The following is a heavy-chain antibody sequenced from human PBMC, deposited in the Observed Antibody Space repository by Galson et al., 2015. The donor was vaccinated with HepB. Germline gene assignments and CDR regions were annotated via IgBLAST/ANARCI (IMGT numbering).Heavy chain of an antibody. J-gene: IGHJ4*02. CDR1: GFTFSSYA. V-gene: IGHV3-30*04. CDR2: ISYDGSNK. Sequence: SLRLSCAASGFTFSSYAMYWVRQAPGKGLEWVAVISYDGSNKYYADSVKGRFTISRDNSKNTLYLQMNSLRAGDTAVYYCARALLTGTTERFDYWGQGTLVTVSS. D-gene: IGHD1-20*01. CDR3: ARALLTGTTERFDY.